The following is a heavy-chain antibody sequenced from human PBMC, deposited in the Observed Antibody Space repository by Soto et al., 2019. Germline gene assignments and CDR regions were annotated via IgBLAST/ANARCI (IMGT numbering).Heavy chain of an antibody. Sequence: PSETLSLTCTVSGGSIRSYYWSWMRQPPGKGLEWIGYIYYSGSTNYNPSLKSRVTISVDTSKNQFSLKLSSVTAADTAVYYCARRPCIASGGYRGAFDIWGQGTMVIVSS. CDR1: GGSIRSYY. V-gene: IGHV4-59*01. D-gene: IGHD6-13*01. CDR3: ARRPCIASGGYRGAFDI. J-gene: IGHJ3*02. CDR2: IYYSGST.